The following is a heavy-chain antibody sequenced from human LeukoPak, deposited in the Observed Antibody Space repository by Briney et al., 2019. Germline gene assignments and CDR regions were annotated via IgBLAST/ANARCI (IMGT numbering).Heavy chain of an antibody. Sequence: GGSLRLSCAASGFTFSSYGMHWVRQAPGKGLEWVAFIRYDGSNKYYADSVKGRFTISRDNAKNSLYLQMNSLRAEDTAVYFCASLGSRHCSSTSCYDYWGQGTLVTVSS. CDR3: ASLGSRHCSSTSCYDY. J-gene: IGHJ4*02. V-gene: IGHV3-30*02. CDR2: IRYDGSNK. D-gene: IGHD2-2*01. CDR1: GFTFSSYG.